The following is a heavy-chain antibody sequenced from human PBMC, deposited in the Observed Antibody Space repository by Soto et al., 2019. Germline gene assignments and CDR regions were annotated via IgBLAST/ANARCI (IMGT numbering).Heavy chain of an antibody. CDR2: IYYSGST. Sequence: QVQLQESGPGLVKPSETLSLTCTVSGGSISSYYWSWIRQPPGQGLELIGYIYYSGSTNYNPSLTRRVTRSVDTSKNQFSLKLSSVTAAATAVYYCARDEGWELLRDGGMDVWGQGTTVTVSS. D-gene: IGHD1-26*01. CDR3: ARDEGWELLRDGGMDV. J-gene: IGHJ6*02. CDR1: GGSISSYY. V-gene: IGHV4-59*01.